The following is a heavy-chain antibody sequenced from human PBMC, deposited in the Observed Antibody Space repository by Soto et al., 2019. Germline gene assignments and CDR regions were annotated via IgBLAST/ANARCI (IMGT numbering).Heavy chain of an antibody. CDR3: AREASDEIDY. Sequence: ASVKVSCKASGYTFTSYCMHWLRQAPGQGLEWMGIINPSGGSTSYAQKFQGRVTMTRDTSTRTVYMELSSLRSEDTAVYYCAREASDEIDYWGQGTMLTVSS. CDR2: INPSGGST. V-gene: IGHV1-46*01. CDR1: GYTFTSYC. J-gene: IGHJ4*02.